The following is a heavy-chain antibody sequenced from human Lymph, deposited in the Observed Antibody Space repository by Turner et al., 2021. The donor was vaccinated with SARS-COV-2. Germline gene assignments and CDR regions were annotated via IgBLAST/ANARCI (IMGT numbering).Heavy chain of an antibody. D-gene: IGHD2-15*01. CDR1: GGSIGSSNW. CDR2: IHHSGNT. J-gene: IGHJ4*02. V-gene: IGHV4-4*02. Sequence: QGQLQESGPGLVKPSGTLSLTSAVSGGSIGSSNWWSWVRQPPGKGLEWIGEIHHSGNTNYNPSLKRRVTISVDKSKNQFSQKLSSVTAADTALYYCATKYCSGGSCSYFDYWGQGTLVTVSS. CDR3: ATKYCSGGSCSYFDY.